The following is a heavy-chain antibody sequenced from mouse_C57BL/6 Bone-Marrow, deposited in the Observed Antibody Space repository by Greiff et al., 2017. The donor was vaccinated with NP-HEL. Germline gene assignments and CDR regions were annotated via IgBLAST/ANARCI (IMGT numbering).Heavy chain of an antibody. J-gene: IGHJ3*01. Sequence: EVQRVESGGDLVKPGGSLKLSCAASGFTFSSYGMSWVRQTPDKRLEWVATISSGGSYTYYPDSVKGRFTISSDNAKNTLYLQMSSLKSEDTAMYYCARRFFYYYGSSLFAYWGQGTLVTVSA. CDR2: ISSGGSYT. CDR3: ARRFFYYYGSSLFAY. CDR1: GFTFSSYG. V-gene: IGHV5-6*01. D-gene: IGHD1-1*01.